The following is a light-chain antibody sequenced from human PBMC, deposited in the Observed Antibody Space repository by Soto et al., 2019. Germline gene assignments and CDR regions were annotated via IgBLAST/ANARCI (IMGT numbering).Light chain of an antibody. CDR3: MQPLQSWT. Sequence: DFVMTQSPLSLPVTPGEPASISCRSSQSLLHSNGYNYLDWYLQKPGQSPQLLIYLGSNRASGVPDRFSGSGSGKDFTLKISRVEAEDVGVYYCMQPLQSWTFGQGTKVEIK. CDR1: QSLLHSNGYNY. CDR2: LGS. J-gene: IGKJ1*01. V-gene: IGKV2-28*01.